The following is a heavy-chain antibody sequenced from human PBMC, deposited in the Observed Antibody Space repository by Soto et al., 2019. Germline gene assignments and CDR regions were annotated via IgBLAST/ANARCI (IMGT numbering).Heavy chain of an antibody. V-gene: IGHV4-34*01. D-gene: IGHD3-3*01. Sequence: SETLSHTCAFYGGSFSDYYWSWIRQPPGKGLQWIGEINHSGSTHYNPSLKSRVTISVDTSKNQFSMQLSSVTAADTAVYYCARGVYDTIFGVVSLDYWGQGTLVTVSS. CDR2: INHSGST. CDR1: GGSFSDYY. J-gene: IGHJ4*02. CDR3: ARGVYDTIFGVVSLDY.